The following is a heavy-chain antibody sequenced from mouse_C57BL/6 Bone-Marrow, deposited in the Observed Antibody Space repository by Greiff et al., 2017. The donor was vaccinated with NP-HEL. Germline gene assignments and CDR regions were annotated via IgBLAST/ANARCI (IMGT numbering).Heavy chain of an antibody. D-gene: IGHD1-1*01. Sequence: EADGIDFSRYWMSWVRRAPGKGLEWIGEINPDSSTINYAPSLKDKFIISRDNAKNTLYLQMSKVRSEDTALYYCARVYYHYAMDYWGQGTSVTVSS. CDR2: INPDSSTI. CDR3: ARVYYHYAMDY. J-gene: IGHJ4*01. V-gene: IGHV4-1*01. CDR1: GIDFSRYW.